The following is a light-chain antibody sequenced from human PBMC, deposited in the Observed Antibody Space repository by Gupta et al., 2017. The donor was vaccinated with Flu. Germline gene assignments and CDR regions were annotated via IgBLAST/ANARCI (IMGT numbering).Light chain of an antibody. J-gene: IGLJ1*01. CDR3: CSYAGSSPSYV. Sequence: QSALTQPASVSGSPGQSITISCTGTSSDVGSYNLVSWYQQHPGKAPKLIIYEGSKRPSGVSNRFSGSKSGNTASLTIAGLQAEDEAEYYCCSYAGSSPSYVFGTGTKVTVL. CDR1: SSDVGSYNL. V-gene: IGLV2-23*01. CDR2: EGS.